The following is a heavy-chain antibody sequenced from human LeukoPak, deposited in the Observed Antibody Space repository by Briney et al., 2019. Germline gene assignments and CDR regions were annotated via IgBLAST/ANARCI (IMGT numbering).Heavy chain of an antibody. D-gene: IGHD6-19*01. CDR1: GFTFSSYG. Sequence: GRSLRLSCATSGFTFSSYGMHWVRQAPGKGLEWVAVLSYDGSSKSYADSVKGRFTISRDNSKNTLYLQMNSLRAEDTAVYYCAKEGSVAGTRWGLDYWGQGTLVTVSS. V-gene: IGHV3-30*18. CDR2: LSYDGSSK. J-gene: IGHJ4*02. CDR3: AKEGSVAGTRWGLDY.